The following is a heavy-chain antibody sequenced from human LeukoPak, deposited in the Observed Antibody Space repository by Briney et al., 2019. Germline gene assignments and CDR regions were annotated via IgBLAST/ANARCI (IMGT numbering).Heavy chain of an antibody. V-gene: IGHV5-51*01. CDR2: VYPGDSDT. D-gene: IGHD3-16*01. J-gene: IGHJ5*02. CDR3: ARLLTSGSNIRDWFDP. Sequence: GESLKISCKGSGYSFTNYWIGWVRQMPGKGLEWMGIVYPGDSDTRYNPSFQGQVTISADKSISTAYLQWSSLKASGTAMYYCARLLTSGSNIRDWFDPWGQGTLVTVSS. CDR1: GYSFTNYW.